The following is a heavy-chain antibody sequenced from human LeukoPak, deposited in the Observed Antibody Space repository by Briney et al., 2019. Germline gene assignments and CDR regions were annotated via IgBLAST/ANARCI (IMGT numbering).Heavy chain of an antibody. D-gene: IGHD6-13*01. Sequence: SETLSLTCAVYGGSFSGYYWSWIRQPPGKGLKWIAEIHQSGSTNYYPSLKSRVTISIDTSKNQFSLKLNSVTAADTAVYYCASSRGYSSSLWYYYMDVWGNGTTVTVSS. V-gene: IGHV4-34*01. J-gene: IGHJ6*03. CDR3: ASSRGYSSSLWYYYMDV. CDR2: IHQSGST. CDR1: GGSFSGYY.